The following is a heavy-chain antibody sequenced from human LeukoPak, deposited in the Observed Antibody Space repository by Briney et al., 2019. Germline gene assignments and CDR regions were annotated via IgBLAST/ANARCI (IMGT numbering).Heavy chain of an antibody. CDR2: IYTGGST. D-gene: IGHD2-2*01. CDR3: ARDQASSSSSPY. CDR1: GMTVSSNY. J-gene: IGHJ4*02. V-gene: IGHV3-66*01. Sequence: GGSLRLSCAASGMTVSSNYIMWVRQPPGKGLEWVSSIYTGGSTYYADAVKGRFTISRDNSKNAVNLQMNSLRAEDTAVYYCARDQASSSSSPYWGQGTLVTVSS.